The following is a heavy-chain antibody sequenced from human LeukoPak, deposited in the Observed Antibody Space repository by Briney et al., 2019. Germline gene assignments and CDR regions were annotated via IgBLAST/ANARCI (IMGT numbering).Heavy chain of an antibody. J-gene: IGHJ4*02. CDR2: IYHSGDT. V-gene: IGHV4-34*01. Sequence: SETLSLTCAVSNGSFSLYYWAWLRQPPGRGLEWIGEIYHSGDTNYNPSLQSRLTISVDTTKEQFSLRLNYVTAADTAIYFCARGPPNGYSYGPFEYGGQGVLVIVSS. CDR1: NGSFSLYY. CDR3: ARGPPNGYSYGPFEY. D-gene: IGHD5-18*01.